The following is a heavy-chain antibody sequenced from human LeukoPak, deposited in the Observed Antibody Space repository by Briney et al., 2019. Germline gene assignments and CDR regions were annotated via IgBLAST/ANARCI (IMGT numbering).Heavy chain of an antibody. CDR1: GGTFSSYA. V-gene: IGHV1-69*04. J-gene: IGHJ4*02. Sequence: SVKVSCKASGGTFSSYAISWVRQAPGQGLEWMGRIIPILGIANYAQKFQGRVTITADKSTSTAYMELSSLRSEDTAVYYCARESTVTTHFDYWGQGTLVTVSS. D-gene: IGHD4-17*01. CDR2: IIPILGIA. CDR3: ARESTVTTHFDY.